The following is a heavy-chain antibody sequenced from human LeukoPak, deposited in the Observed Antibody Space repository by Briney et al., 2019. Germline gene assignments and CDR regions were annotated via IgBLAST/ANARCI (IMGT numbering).Heavy chain of an antibody. J-gene: IGHJ4*02. CDR2: IYYSGST. CDR1: GGSISSSSYY. D-gene: IGHD6-13*01. Sequence: SETLSLTCTVSGGSISSSSYYWGWIRQPPGKGLEWIGSIYYSGSTYHNPSLKSRVTISVDTSKNQFSLKLSSVTAADTAVYYCARDHRRIAAAGPSFDYWGQGTLVTVSS. V-gene: IGHV4-39*07. CDR3: ARDHRRIAAAGPSFDY.